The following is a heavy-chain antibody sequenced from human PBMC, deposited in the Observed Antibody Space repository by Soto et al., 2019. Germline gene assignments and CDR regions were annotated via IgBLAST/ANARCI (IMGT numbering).Heavy chain of an antibody. Sequence: QVQLVQSGAEVKKPGSSVKVSCKASGGTFSSYTISWVRQAPGQGLEWMGRIIPILGIANYAQKFQGRVTITADKSTSTAYRELSSLRSEDTAVYYCARDRKGSGWQYYAFDIWGQGTMVTVSS. CDR3: ARDRKGSGWQYYAFDI. CDR2: IIPILGIA. D-gene: IGHD6-19*01. CDR1: GGTFSSYT. J-gene: IGHJ3*02. V-gene: IGHV1-69*08.